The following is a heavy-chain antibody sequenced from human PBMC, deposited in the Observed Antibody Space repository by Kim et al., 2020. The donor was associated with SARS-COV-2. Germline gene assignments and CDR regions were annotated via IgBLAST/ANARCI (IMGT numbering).Heavy chain of an antibody. CDR3: GNGGGPHRTNWSAY. CDR2: IGQGSTPI. Sequence: GGSLRLSCAASGLPLSSWAMNWVRQAPGKGPEWLSYIGQGSTPIYYTDSVKGRFTVSRDDAKNSIHLQVNSLRVEDTAVYYCGNGGGPHRTNWSAYWGQG. V-gene: IGHV3-48*01. D-gene: IGHD1-1*01. CDR1: GLPLSSWA. J-gene: IGHJ4*02.